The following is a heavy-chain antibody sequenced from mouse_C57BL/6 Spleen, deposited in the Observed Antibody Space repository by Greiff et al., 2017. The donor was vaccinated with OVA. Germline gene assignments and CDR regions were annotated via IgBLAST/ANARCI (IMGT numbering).Heavy chain of an antibody. CDR1: GYTFTSYW. D-gene: IGHD1-1*01. CDR3: AREGDGSFAY. V-gene: IGHV1-52*01. J-gene: IGHJ3*01. CDR2: IDPSDSEH. Sequence: QVQLQQPGAELVRPGSSVKLSCKASGYTFTSYWMHWVQQRPIQGLAWIGNIDPSDSEHHYTQKFKDQATLTVDKSSSTAYMQLSSLTSEDSAVYYCAREGDGSFAYWGQGTLVTVSA.